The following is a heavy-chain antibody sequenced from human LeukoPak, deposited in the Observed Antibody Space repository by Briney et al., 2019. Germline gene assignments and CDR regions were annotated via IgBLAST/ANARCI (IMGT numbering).Heavy chain of an antibody. CDR2: INHSGST. Sequence: SETLSLTCAVYGGSFSGYYWSWIRQPPGKGLEWIGEINHSGSTNYNPSLKSRVTISVDTSKNQFSLQLSSVTAADTAVYYCARGPYYYGSGSYRYWGQGTLVTVSS. CDR1: GGSFSGYY. V-gene: IGHV4-34*01. D-gene: IGHD3-10*01. CDR3: ARGPYYYGSGSYRY. J-gene: IGHJ4*02.